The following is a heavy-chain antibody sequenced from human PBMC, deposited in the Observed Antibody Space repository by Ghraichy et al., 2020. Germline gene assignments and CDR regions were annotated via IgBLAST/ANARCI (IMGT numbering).Heavy chain of an antibody. Sequence: GESLNISCKGSGYSFTNYWISWVRQMPGKGLEWMGRINPSDSYTDYSPSFQGHITLSVDKSISSAYLQWSSLKASDTAMYYCARQSCSSSSCYSETDYWGQGTLVTVSS. CDR2: INPSDSYT. V-gene: IGHV5-10-1*01. CDR3: ARQSCSSSSCYSETDY. D-gene: IGHD2-2*01. CDR1: GYSFTNYW. J-gene: IGHJ4*02.